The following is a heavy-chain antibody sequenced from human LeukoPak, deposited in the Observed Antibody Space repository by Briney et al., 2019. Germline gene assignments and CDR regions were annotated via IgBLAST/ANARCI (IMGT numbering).Heavy chain of an antibody. D-gene: IGHD3-3*01. CDR3: ARGSRTIFGVVIPFDY. J-gene: IGHJ4*02. Sequence: SETLSLTCTVSGGSISSYYWSWIRQPPGKGLEWIGYIYYSGNTNYNPSLKSRVTISVDTSKNQFSLKLSSVTAADTAVYYCARGSRTIFGVVIPFDYWGQGTLVTVSS. CDR2: IYYSGNT. V-gene: IGHV4-59*01. CDR1: GGSISSYY.